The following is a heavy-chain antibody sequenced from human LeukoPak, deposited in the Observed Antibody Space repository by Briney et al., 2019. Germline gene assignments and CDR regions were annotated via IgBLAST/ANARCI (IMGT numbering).Heavy chain of an antibody. D-gene: IGHD3-16*01. CDR1: GDSVSSNIAP. J-gene: IGHJ4*02. V-gene: IGHV6-1*01. Sequence: SQTLSLTCAISGDSVSSNIAPWNWIRQSPSRGLEWLGRTYYRSKWYYDYAVSVRSRVTINPDTSKNQFSLQLNSVTPEDTAVYYCARDLSSGLGDFDYWGQGTLVTASS. CDR3: ARDLSSGLGDFDY. CDR2: TYYRSKWYY.